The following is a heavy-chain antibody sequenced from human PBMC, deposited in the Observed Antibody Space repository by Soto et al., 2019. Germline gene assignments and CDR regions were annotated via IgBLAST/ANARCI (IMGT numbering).Heavy chain of an antibody. Sequence: QLQLQESGPGLVKPSETLSLTCSVSGGSISSGPYSWGWIRQPPGKGLEWIGTFYYSGSTHYNPSLXXRVPLSVATSKXRXSXXVPSVTAADTAVYYCARLGGYCVSTSCYGYYAMDVWGQGTTVTVSS. CDR1: GGSISSGPYS. CDR3: ARLGGYCVSTSCYGYYAMDV. CDR2: FYYSGST. J-gene: IGHJ6*02. D-gene: IGHD2-2*01. V-gene: IGHV4-39*01.